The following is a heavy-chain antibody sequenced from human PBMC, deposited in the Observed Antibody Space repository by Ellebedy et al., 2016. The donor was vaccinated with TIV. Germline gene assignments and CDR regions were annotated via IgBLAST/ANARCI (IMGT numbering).Heavy chain of an antibody. J-gene: IGHJ4*02. CDR2: ISRTSNTI. CDR1: GFNFNSYS. Sequence: GESLKISCEGSGFNFNSYSMNWVRQSPGKGLEWLSYISRTSNTIYYADSVKGRFTVSRDNAKNSLYLQMDSLRDDDTALYYCARETYTPVDFDSWGQGTLVTVSS. CDR3: ARETYTPVDFDS. V-gene: IGHV3-48*02.